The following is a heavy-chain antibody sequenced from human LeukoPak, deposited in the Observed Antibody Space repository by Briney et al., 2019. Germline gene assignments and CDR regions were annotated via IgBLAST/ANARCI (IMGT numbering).Heavy chain of an antibody. J-gene: IGHJ4*02. D-gene: IGHD3-22*01. V-gene: IGHV4-31*03. Sequence: PSETLSLACTVSGGSINSGGYYWSWNRQHPGKGLEWIGYIYYSGNAYYNPSLKSRVTISVDTSKNQFSLKLSSVTAADTAVYYCARAGYDSSGYSTYYFDYWGQGTLVTVSS. CDR2: IYYSGNA. CDR1: GGSINSGGYY. CDR3: ARAGYDSSGYSTYYFDY.